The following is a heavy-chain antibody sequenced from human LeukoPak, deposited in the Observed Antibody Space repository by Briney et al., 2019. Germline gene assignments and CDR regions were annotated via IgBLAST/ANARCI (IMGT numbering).Heavy chain of an antibody. Sequence: GGSLRLSCAASEFTFSSYAMSWVRQAPGKGLEWVSAISGSGGSTYYADSVKGRFTISRDNSKNTLYLQMNSLRAEDTAVYYCARDRGYSGYDYYWGQGTLVTVSS. D-gene: IGHD5-12*01. CDR2: ISGSGGST. J-gene: IGHJ4*02. CDR1: EFTFSSYA. CDR3: ARDRGYSGYDYY. V-gene: IGHV3-23*01.